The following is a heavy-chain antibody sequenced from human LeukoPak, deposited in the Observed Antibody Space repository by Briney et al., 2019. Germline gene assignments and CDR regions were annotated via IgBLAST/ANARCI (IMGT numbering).Heavy chain of an antibody. CDR2: IYYSGST. Sequence: SETLSLTCTVSGGSISSSSYYWGWIRQPPGKGLEWIGSIYYSGSTYYNPSLKSRVTISVDTSKNQFSLKLSSVTAADTAVYYCARDNIPVAGTGLSWFDPWGQGTLVTVSS. V-gene: IGHV4-39*07. J-gene: IGHJ5*02. CDR3: ARDNIPVAGTGLSWFDP. D-gene: IGHD6-13*01. CDR1: GGSISSSSYY.